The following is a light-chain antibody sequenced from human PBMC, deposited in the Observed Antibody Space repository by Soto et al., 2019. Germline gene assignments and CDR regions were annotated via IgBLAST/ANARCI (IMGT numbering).Light chain of an antibody. Sequence: ETVLTHSPGTLSFSLGNRPPLXTLASQSVQFNYVAWYQQKPGQAPRLLIYGASSRATGIPDRFSGSGSGMDFTLTISSLAPEDFAVYYCQQSGDSQWTFGQGTKVDIK. CDR1: QSVQFNY. J-gene: IGKJ1*01. CDR2: GAS. CDR3: QQSGDSQWT. V-gene: IGKV3-20*01.